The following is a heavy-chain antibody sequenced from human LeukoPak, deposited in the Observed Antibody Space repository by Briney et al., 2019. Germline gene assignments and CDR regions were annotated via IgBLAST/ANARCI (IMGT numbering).Heavy chain of an antibody. V-gene: IGHV3-7*01. CDR2: IKHNGDEL. J-gene: IGHJ4*02. Sequence: GGSLRLSCAASGFTFSSYWMTWVRQAPGKGLEWVANIKHNGDELNYVDSVEDRFTISRDNAKNSLYLHMTSLRAEDTAVYYCARELHTFDSWGQGTLVTVSS. CDR3: ARELHTFDS. D-gene: IGHD3-10*01. CDR1: GFTFSSYW.